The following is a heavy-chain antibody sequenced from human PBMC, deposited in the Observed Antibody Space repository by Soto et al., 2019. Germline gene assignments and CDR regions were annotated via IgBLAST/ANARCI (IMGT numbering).Heavy chain of an antibody. J-gene: IGHJ4*02. CDR2: INAGNGNT. CDR1: GYTFTSYA. V-gene: IGHV1-3*01. Sequence: QVQLVQSGAEVKKPGASVKVSCKASGYTFTSYAMQWVRQAPGQRLEWMGWINAGNGNTKYSQKFQGRVAITRDTPASKANKETSRLRSEDTAVYYCARSPGGPDGPGDYWGQGTLVTVSS. CDR3: ARSPGGPDGPGDY. D-gene: IGHD1-26*01.